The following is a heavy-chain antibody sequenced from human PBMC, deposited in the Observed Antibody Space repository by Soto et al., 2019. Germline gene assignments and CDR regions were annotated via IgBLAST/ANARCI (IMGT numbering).Heavy chain of an antibody. Sequence: GKGLEWIGYIYYSGSTYYNPSLKSRVTISVDTSKNQFSLKLSSVTAADTAVYXXXXXXXXXXXXXXFDIWGQGTMVTVSS. CDR2: IYYSGST. CDR3: XXXXXXXXXXXXFDI. J-gene: IGHJ3*02. V-gene: IGHV4-31*02.